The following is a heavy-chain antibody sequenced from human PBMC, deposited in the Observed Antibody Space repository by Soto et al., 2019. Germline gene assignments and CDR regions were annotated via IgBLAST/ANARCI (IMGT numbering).Heavy chain of an antibody. J-gene: IGHJ4*02. Sequence: EVQLLESGGDLVQPGGSLRLSCAASGFTFSSNAMNWVRQAPGKGLEWVSVITDTGGDSLYADSVKGRFTIARDNSKNTLYLQRTSLRAEDTAIYYCARASGESYPGSRVFDSWGQGTRVTVSS. CDR1: GFTFSSNA. V-gene: IGHV3-23*01. D-gene: IGHD3-10*01. CDR2: ITDTGGDS. CDR3: ARASGESYPGSRVFDS.